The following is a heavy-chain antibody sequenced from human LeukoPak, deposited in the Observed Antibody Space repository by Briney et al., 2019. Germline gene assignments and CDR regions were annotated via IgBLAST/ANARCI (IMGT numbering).Heavy chain of an antibody. V-gene: IGHV3-7*01. Sequence: GGSLRLSCAASGLTFRNYWMSWIRQAPGKGLEWAAHISEDGSNKYYVDSVKGRLTISRDNAKNSLYLQMNSLSVEDTAVYYCVSWSGKYYVTSEIPANSWGQGTLVTVSS. D-gene: IGHD3-10*02. CDR3: VSWSGKYYVTSEIPANS. J-gene: IGHJ4*02. CDR1: GLTFRNYW. CDR2: ISEDGSNK.